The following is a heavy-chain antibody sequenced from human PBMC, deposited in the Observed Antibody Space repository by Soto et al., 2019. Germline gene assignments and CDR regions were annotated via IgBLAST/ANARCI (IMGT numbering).Heavy chain of an antibody. Sequence: SETLSLTCAFYGWSFSGYYWSWIRQPPGKGLEWIGEIKHSGSTNYNPSLKSRVTISVDTSKNQFSLKLSSVTAADTAVYYCARVIAAAGRGSLYYYYYGMDVWGQGTTVTVSS. D-gene: IGHD6-13*01. CDR2: IKHSGST. CDR1: GWSFSGYY. V-gene: IGHV4-34*01. J-gene: IGHJ6*02. CDR3: ARVIAAAGRGSLYYYYYGMDV.